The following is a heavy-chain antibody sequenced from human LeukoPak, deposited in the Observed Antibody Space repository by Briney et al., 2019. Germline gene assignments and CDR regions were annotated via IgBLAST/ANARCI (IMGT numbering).Heavy chain of an antibody. CDR1: GGSFSGYY. Sequence: SETLSLTCAVYGGSFSGYYWSWIRQPPGKGLEWIGEINHSGSTNYNPSLKSRVTISVDTSKNQFSLKLSSVTAADTAVYYCARVAVTTGPYYFDYWGQGTLVTVSS. CDR2: INHSGST. D-gene: IGHD4-17*01. V-gene: IGHV4-34*01. J-gene: IGHJ4*02. CDR3: ARVAVTTGPYYFDY.